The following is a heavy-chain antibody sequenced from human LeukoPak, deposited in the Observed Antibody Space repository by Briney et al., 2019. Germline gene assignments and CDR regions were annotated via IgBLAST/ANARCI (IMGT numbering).Heavy chain of an antibody. V-gene: IGHV1-46*01. CDR1: GYTFTSYY. J-gene: IGHJ5*02. CDR3: AKGAAADYGGNSGNNWFDP. D-gene: IGHD4-23*01. CDR2: INPSAGRT. Sequence: ASVKVSCKASGYTFTSYYMHWVRQAPGQGLEWVGIINPSAGRTSYAQKFQGRVTMTRDTSTSTVYMELSSLRSEDTAVYYCAKGAAADYGGNSGNNWFDPWGQGTLVIVSS.